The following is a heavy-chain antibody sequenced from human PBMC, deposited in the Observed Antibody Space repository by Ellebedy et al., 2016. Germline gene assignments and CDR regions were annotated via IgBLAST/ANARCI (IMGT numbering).Heavy chain of an antibody. CDR3: ARDTTTVAPGYFDY. J-gene: IGHJ4*02. V-gene: IGHV4-38-2*02. CDR2: IYHSGST. D-gene: IGHD4-23*01. Sequence: GSLRLSXTVSGGSISSGYYWGWIRQPPGKGLEWIGSIYHSGSTYYNPSLKSRVTISVDTSKNQFSLKLSSVTAADTAVYYCARDTTTVAPGYFDYWGQGTLVTVSS. CDR1: GGSISSGYY.